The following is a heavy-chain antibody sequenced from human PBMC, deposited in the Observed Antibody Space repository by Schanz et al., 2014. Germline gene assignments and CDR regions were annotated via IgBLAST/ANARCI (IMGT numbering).Heavy chain of an antibody. Sequence: QVQLVESGGGLVKPGGSLRLSCAASGFTFSSFAMSWVRQAPGKGLEWVSYISGTTTYTNYADSVKGRFTISRDNAKNSLYLQMNSLRAEDTAVYYCAREQIMAAAGRVDYWGHGTLVTVSS. CDR3: AREQIMAAAGRVDY. CDR1: GFTFSSFA. D-gene: IGHD6-13*01. CDR2: ISGTTTYT. V-gene: IGHV3-11*05. J-gene: IGHJ4*01.